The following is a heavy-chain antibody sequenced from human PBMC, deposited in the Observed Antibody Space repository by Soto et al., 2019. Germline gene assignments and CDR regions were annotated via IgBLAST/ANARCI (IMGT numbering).Heavy chain of an antibody. J-gene: IGHJ5*02. Sequence: SQTLSLTCAISGDSVSSNSAAWNWIRQSPSRGLEWLGRTYYRSKWYNDYAVSVKSRITINPDTSKNQFSLQLSSVTAADTAVYYCARRYCSGGSCYPTGTWFDPWGQGTLVTVSS. CDR3: ARRYCSGGSCYPTGTWFDP. D-gene: IGHD2-15*01. V-gene: IGHV6-1*01. CDR1: GDSVSSNSAA. CDR2: TYYRSKWYN.